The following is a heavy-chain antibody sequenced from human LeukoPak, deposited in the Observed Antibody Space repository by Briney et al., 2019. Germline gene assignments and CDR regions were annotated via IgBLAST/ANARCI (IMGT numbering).Heavy chain of an antibody. CDR2: VYPGDSDT. CDR3: ARHRAGGGSGPDY. CDR1: GYSFTDYW. D-gene: IGHD2-15*01. J-gene: IGHJ4*02. Sequence: GESLKISCKGSGYSFTDYWIGWVRQMPGKGLEWMGIVYPGDSDTRYSSSFEGQVTISADKSISTAYLQWSSLKASDTAMYYCARHRAGGGSGPDYWGQGTLVTVSS. V-gene: IGHV5-51*01.